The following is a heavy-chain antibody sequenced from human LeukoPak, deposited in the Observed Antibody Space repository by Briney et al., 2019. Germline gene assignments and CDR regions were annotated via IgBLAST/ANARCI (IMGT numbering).Heavy chain of an antibody. CDR2: INPNSGGT. D-gene: IGHD1-1*01. J-gene: IGHJ5*02. Sequence: ASVKVSCKASGYTFTGYYMHWVRQAPGQGLEWMGWINPNSGGTNYAQRFQGRVTMTRDTSISTAYMELSRLRSDDTAVYYCARTPYNWNDGRFDPWGRGTLVTVSS. CDR1: GYTFTGYY. CDR3: ARTPYNWNDGRFDP. V-gene: IGHV1-2*02.